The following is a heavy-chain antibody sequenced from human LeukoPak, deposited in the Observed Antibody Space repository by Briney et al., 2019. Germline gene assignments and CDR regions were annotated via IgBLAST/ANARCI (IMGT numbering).Heavy chain of an antibody. CDR1: GYSFTSSW. J-gene: IGHJ3*02. D-gene: IGHD1-26*01. CDR2: IYPGDSDS. Sequence: GESLKISCKGSGYSFTSSWIGWVRQMPGKGLDCMGIIYPGDSDSRYSASFQGQVTISADKSSRIAYLQWSSLKASDTAMYYCARVRSGDYSEDAFDIWGQGTMVTVSS. V-gene: IGHV5-51*01. CDR3: ARVRSGDYSEDAFDI.